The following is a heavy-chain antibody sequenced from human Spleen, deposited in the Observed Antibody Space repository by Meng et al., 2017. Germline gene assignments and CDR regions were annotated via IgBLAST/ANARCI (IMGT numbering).Heavy chain of an antibody. J-gene: IGHJ3*02. CDR3: VRDLTTVTTFLAFDI. V-gene: IGHV1-18*01. CDR2: ISAYNGNT. D-gene: IGHD4-17*01. Sequence: ASVKVSCKASGGTFSSYAISWVRQAPGQGLEWMGWISAYNGNTNYAQKLQGRVTMTTDTSTSTAYMELRSLRSDDTAVYYCVRDLTTVTTFLAFDIWGQGTMVTVSS. CDR1: GGTFSSYA.